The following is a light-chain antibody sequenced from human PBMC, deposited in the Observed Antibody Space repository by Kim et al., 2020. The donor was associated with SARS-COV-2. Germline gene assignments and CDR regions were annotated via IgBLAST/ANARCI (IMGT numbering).Light chain of an antibody. CDR3: SSYTSSSTRV. CDR2: DVS. CDR1: SSDVGGYNN. Sequence: GQSINISCTGTSSDVGGYNNLSWYQQHPGKAPKLMIYDVSNRPSGVSNRFSGSRSGNTASLTISGLQAEDEADYYCSSYTSSSTRVFGGGTQLTVL. V-gene: IGLV2-14*03. J-gene: IGLJ3*02.